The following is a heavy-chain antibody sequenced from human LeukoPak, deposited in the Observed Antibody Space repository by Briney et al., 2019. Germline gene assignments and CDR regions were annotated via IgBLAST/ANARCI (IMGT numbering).Heavy chain of an antibody. V-gene: IGHV4-38-2*01. D-gene: IGHD3-10*01. CDR3: ARDPTPYSLWFGELLISWFDP. CDR1: GYSISSGYY. CDR2: IYHSGST. Sequence: SETLSLTCAVSGYSISSGYYWGWIRQPPGKGPEWIGSIYHSGSTYYNPSLKSRVTISVDTSKNQFSLKLSSVTAADTAVYYCARDPTPYSLWFGELLISWFDPWGQGTLVTVSS. J-gene: IGHJ5*02.